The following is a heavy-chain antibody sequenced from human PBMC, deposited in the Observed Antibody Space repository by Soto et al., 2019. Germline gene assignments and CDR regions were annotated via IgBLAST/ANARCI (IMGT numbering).Heavy chain of an antibody. J-gene: IGHJ4*02. CDR3: ARESEDLTSNFDY. Sequence: EVQLVQSGGGLVQPGGSLRLSCAASGFTFSSYAMSWVRQAPGKGLEWVSGISGSGENTYHADSVTGRFTISRDNSKNTVNLQMNSLRDEDTAVYYCARESEDLTSNFDYWGQGTLVTVSS. CDR1: GFTFSSYA. V-gene: IGHV3-23*04. CDR2: ISGSGENT.